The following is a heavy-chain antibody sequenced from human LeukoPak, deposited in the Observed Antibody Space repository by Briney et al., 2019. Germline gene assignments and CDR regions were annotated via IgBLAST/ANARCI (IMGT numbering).Heavy chain of an antibody. CDR2: IHPHGIF. Sequence: PSETLSLTCAVYGGSCDDYYCSWIRQPPGKGLEWIGEIHPHGIFYYNSSLVSRVTISIGTSKTQFSLRLTSVTAADTAFYYCARGRDRSKAGDLWGQGSLVTVSS. CDR3: ARGRDRSKAGDL. J-gene: IGHJ5*02. V-gene: IGHV4-34*01. CDR1: GGSCDDYY. D-gene: IGHD5-24*01.